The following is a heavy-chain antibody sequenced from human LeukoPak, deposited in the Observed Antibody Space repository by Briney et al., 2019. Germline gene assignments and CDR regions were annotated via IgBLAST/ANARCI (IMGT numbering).Heavy chain of an antibody. Sequence: GGSLKLSCAASGFTFSSYAMSWVRQAPGKGLEWVSAISGSGGSTYYADSVKGRFTISRDNSKNTLYLQMNSLRAEDTAVYYCAKDGPLTYYYDSSGYSPFDYWGQGTLVTVSS. V-gene: IGHV3-23*01. CDR2: ISGSGGST. CDR3: AKDGPLTYYYDSSGYSPFDY. D-gene: IGHD3-22*01. CDR1: GFTFSSYA. J-gene: IGHJ4*02.